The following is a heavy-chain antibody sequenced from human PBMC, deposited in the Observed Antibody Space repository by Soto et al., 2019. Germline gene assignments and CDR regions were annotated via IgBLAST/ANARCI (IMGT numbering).Heavy chain of an antibody. D-gene: IGHD3-22*01. CDR1: GFTFSSYS. Sequence: PGGSLRLSCAASGFTFSSYSMNWVRQAPGKGLEWVSYISSSSSTIYYADSVKGRFTISRDNAKNSLYLQMNSLRAEDTAVYYCARDTYYYDSGPDYWGQGTLVTVSS. V-gene: IGHV3-48*01. CDR2: ISSSSSTI. J-gene: IGHJ4*02. CDR3: ARDTYYYDSGPDY.